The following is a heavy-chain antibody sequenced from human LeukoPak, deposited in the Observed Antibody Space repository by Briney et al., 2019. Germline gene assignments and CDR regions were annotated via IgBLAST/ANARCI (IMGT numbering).Heavy chain of an antibody. CDR2: IKSKTDGGTT. D-gene: IGHD3-3*01. CDR3: TTALYDFWSGYQLDY. CDR1: GFIFSNYG. J-gene: IGHJ4*02. V-gene: IGHV3-15*01. Sequence: GGSLRLSCAASGFIFSNYGMNWVRQAPGKGLEWVGRIKSKTDGGTTDYAAPVKGRFTISRDDSKNTLYLQMNSLKTEDTAVYYCTTALYDFWSGYQLDYWGQGTLVTVSS.